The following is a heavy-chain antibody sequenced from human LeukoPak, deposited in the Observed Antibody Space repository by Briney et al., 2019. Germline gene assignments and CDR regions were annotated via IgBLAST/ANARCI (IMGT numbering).Heavy chain of an antibody. D-gene: IGHD3-22*01. CDR3: ARDIHYYDSSGYYYYMDV. J-gene: IGHJ6*03. V-gene: IGHV4-38-2*02. Sequence: SETLSLTCTVSGYSISSAYYWGWIRQPPGKGLEWIGSIHHTGSTNYNPSLKSRVTISVDTSKDQFSLKLSSVTAADTAVYYCARDIHYYDSSGYYYYMDVWGKGTTVTISS. CDR1: GYSISSAYY. CDR2: IHHTGST.